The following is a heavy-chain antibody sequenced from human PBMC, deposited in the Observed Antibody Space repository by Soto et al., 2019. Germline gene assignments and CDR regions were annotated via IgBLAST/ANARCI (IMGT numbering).Heavy chain of an antibody. CDR3: ARSIMDDFWRETKYYYYYGMDV. V-gene: IGHV1-46*01. Sequence: ASVKVSCKASGYTFTSYYMHWVRQAPGQGLEWMGIINPSGGSTSYAQKFQGRVTMTRDTSTSTVYMELSSLRSEDTAVYYCARSIMDDFWRETKYYYYYGMDVWGQGTTVTVSS. D-gene: IGHD3-3*01. CDR1: GYTFTSYY. CDR2: INPSGGST. J-gene: IGHJ6*02.